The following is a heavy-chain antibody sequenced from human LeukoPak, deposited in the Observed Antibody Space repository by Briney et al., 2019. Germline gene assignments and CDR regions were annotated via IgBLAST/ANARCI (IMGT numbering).Heavy chain of an antibody. Sequence: GGSLRLSCAASGFTFSSYAMSWVRQAPGKGLEWVSTISDNGGSTYYADSVKGRFTISRDNSKNTLYLQMSSLRAEDTAVYYCAKGPLWGYDRSDFHPRGFDYWGQGTLVTVSS. CDR2: ISDNGGST. CDR3: AKGPLWGYDRSDFHPRGFDY. CDR1: GFTFSSYA. D-gene: IGHD3-22*01. V-gene: IGHV3-23*01. J-gene: IGHJ4*02.